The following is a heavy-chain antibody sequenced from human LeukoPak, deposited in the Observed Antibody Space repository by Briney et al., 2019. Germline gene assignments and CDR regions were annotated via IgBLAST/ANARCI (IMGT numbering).Heavy chain of an antibody. CDR1: GGSISSYY. V-gene: IGHV4-59*01. Sequence: SETLSLTCTVSGGSISSYYWSWIRQPPGKGLEWIGYIYYSGSTNYNPSLKSRVTISVDTSKNQFSLKLSSVTAADTAVYYCASTYYYDSSGYLLYFDYWGQGTLVTVSS. CDR3: ASTYYYDSSGYLLYFDY. D-gene: IGHD3-22*01. CDR2: IYYSGST. J-gene: IGHJ4*02.